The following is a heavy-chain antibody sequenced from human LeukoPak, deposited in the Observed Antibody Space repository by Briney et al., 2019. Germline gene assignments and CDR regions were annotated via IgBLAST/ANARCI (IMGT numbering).Heavy chain of an antibody. CDR2: IHHSGTT. CDR1: GYSISNDFY. V-gene: IGHV4-38-2*01. D-gene: IGHD2-2*01. CDR3: ARQPGYCSSTRCYGYHTMDV. Sequence: SETLSLTCAVSGYSISNDFYWGWIRQPPGKGLEWIGSIHHSGTTYYNPSLKSRVTISVDTSKNQFSLKVSSVTAADTAIYYCARQPGYCSSTRCYGYHTMDVWGKGTTVTVSS. J-gene: IGHJ6*04.